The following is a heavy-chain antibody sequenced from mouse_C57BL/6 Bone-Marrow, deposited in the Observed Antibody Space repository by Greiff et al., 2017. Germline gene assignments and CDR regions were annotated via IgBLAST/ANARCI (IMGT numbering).Heavy chain of an antibody. CDR2: IDPANGNT. Sequence: VQLQQSVAELVRPGASVKLSCTASGFNIKNTYMHWVKQRPEQGLEGIGRIDPANGNTKYAPKFQGKATITADTSSNTAYLQLSSLTSEDTAIYYCALLLRYPYWYFDVWGTGTTVTVSS. CDR1: GFNIKNTY. V-gene: IGHV14-3*01. D-gene: IGHD1-1*01. J-gene: IGHJ1*03. CDR3: ALLLRYPYWYFDV.